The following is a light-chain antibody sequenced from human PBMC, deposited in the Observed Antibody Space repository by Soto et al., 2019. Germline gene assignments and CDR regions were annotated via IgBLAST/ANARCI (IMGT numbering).Light chain of an antibody. CDR3: AAWDDSLSGWV. J-gene: IGLJ3*02. Sequence: QLVLTQPPSASGTPGQRVTIDCSGSNSDIGSHTLNWYQHLPGTAPKLLVYRNSLRPSGVPDRFSGSNSGTSASLAISGLRSDDDADYYCAAWDDSLSGWVFGGGTKVTVL. CDR2: RNS. CDR1: NSDIGSHT. V-gene: IGLV1-47*01.